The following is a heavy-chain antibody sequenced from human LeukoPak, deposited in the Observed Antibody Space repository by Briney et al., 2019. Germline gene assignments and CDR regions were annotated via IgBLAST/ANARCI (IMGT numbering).Heavy chain of an antibody. V-gene: IGHV1-2*02. D-gene: IGHD3-10*01. Sequence: ASEKVSCKASGYTFTRYYMHWVRQAPRQGLEGMGWISPNSGGTNYAQKFQGRVTMTRDTSISTAYMALSRLRSDDTAVHYCARDVNLWFGELTPDYWGQGTLVSVPS. J-gene: IGHJ4*02. CDR1: GYTFTRYY. CDR3: ARDVNLWFGELTPDY. CDR2: ISPNSGGT.